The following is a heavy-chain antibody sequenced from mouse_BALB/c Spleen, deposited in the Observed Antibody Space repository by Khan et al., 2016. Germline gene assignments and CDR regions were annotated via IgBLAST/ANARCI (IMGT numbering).Heavy chain of an antibody. J-gene: IGHJ2*01. CDR1: GFNIKDYY. CDR3: NAIYYGNYIYFDY. Sequence: VQLQQSGAELVRSGASVRLSCTASGFNIKDYYIHWVKQRPEQGLEWIGWIDPENGATEYAPKFTGKDTMTADTSSKPAYLQLSRLTAEDTAVYYCNAIYYGNYIYFDYWGQGTTLTVSS. D-gene: IGHD2-1*01. CDR2: IDPENGAT. V-gene: IGHV14-4*02.